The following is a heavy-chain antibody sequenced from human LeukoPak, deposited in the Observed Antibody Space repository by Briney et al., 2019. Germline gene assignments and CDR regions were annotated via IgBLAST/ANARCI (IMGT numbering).Heavy chain of an antibody. CDR1: GFSFGEFA. CDR3: AKDDDDFLDVFDI. CDR2: ISGRGGST. D-gene: IGHD3-3*01. Sequence: PGGSLRLSCTGSGFSFGEFALSWVRQAPGKGLEWVSGISGRGGSTYYADSVKGRFTISRDNSKNTLHLQMNSLRGEDTAVYYCAKDDDDFLDVFDIWGQGTMVTVSS. J-gene: IGHJ3*02. V-gene: IGHV3-23*01.